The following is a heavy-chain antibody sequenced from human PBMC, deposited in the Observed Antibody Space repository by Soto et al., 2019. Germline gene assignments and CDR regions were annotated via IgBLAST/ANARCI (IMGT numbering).Heavy chain of an antibody. Sequence: EVQLLESGGGLVQPGGSLRLSCAASGFTLGTYVMTWVRQAPGKGLEWVSAISGSGGSTNYADPVKGRFTISRDNTKNTLYLQMNSLSVEDTAVYYCAKDRKGSYCSGGTCYSFDCWGQGTLVTVPS. J-gene: IGHJ4*02. D-gene: IGHD2-15*01. V-gene: IGHV3-23*01. CDR1: GFTLGTYV. CDR2: ISGSGGST. CDR3: AKDRKGSYCSGGTCYSFDC.